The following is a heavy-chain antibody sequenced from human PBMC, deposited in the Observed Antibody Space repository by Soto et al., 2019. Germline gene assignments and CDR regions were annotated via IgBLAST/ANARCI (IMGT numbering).Heavy chain of an antibody. D-gene: IGHD6-25*01. V-gene: IGHV3-23*01. CDR2: ISGSGGST. Sequence: GGSLRLSCAASGFTFSSYAMSWVRQAPGKGLEWVSAISGSGGSTYYADSVKGRFTISRDNSKNTLYLQMNSLRAEDTAVYYCAKVVLAHSSDLLGEFDYWGQGTLVTVSS. J-gene: IGHJ4*02. CDR3: AKVVLAHSSDLLGEFDY. CDR1: GFTFSSYA.